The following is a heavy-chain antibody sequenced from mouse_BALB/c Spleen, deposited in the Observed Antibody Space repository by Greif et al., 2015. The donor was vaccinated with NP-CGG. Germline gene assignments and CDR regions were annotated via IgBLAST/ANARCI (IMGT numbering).Heavy chain of an antibody. CDR2: ISSGSSTI. J-gene: IGHJ4*01. D-gene: IGHD2-1*01. CDR3: ARYGNYAMDY. Sequence: DVMLVESGGGLVQPGGSRKLSCAASGFTFRSFGMHWVRQAPEKGLEWVAYISSGSSTIYYADTVKGRFTISRDNPKNTLFLQMTSLRSEDTAMYYCARYGNYAMDYWGQGTSVTVSS. CDR1: GFTFRSFG. V-gene: IGHV5-17*02.